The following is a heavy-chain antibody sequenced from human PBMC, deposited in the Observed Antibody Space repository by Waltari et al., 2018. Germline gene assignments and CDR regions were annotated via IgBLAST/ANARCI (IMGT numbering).Heavy chain of an antibody. CDR1: GGSISSSRYY. J-gene: IGHJ3*02. V-gene: IGHV4-39*07. Sequence: QLQLQESGPGLVKPSETLSLTCTVSGGSISSSRYYWGWIRQPPGKGLEWIGSIYYSGSNYYNPSLKSRVTISVDTSKNQFSLKLSAVTAADTAVYYCATPTAAAHAFDIWGQGTMVTVSS. CDR2: IYYSGSN. D-gene: IGHD6-13*01. CDR3: ATPTAAAHAFDI.